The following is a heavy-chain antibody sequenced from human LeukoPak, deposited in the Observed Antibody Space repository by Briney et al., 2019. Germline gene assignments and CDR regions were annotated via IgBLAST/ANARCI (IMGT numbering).Heavy chain of an antibody. CDR2: IYPGDSNT. CDR1: GYSFSSYS. V-gene: IGHV5-51*01. CDR3: ARGYNYGYLEY. D-gene: IGHD1-1*01. J-gene: IGHJ4*02. Sequence: GESLKISCKGAGYSFSSYSIGCVRQMPGKGLEWMGIIYPGDSNTRYSPSFQGQVTMSADKSISTAYLQWSSLKASDTAMYYCARGYNYGYLEYWGQGTLVTVSS.